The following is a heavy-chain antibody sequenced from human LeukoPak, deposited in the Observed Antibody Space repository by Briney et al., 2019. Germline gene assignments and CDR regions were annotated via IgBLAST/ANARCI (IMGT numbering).Heavy chain of an antibody. CDR1: GLTFSSYA. V-gene: IGHV3-23*01. CDR3: AKGMVPGAPSYSDY. J-gene: IGHJ4*02. Sequence: PGGSLRLSCAASGLTFSSYAMSWVRQAPGKGLEWVSAIIGNGGNTYYSESLKGRFRISRDNYRNTLYLQMNRLSAEDTAVYYCAKGMVPGAPSYSDYWGQGTLVTVSS. CDR2: IIGNGGNT. D-gene: IGHD3-10*01.